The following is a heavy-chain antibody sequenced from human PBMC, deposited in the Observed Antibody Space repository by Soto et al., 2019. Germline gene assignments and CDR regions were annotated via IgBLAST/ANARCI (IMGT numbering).Heavy chain of an antibody. CDR3: ARLDYDILTGYYWFEY. D-gene: IGHD3-9*01. J-gene: IGHJ4*02. CDR1: GGSISSYY. V-gene: IGHV4-59*01. CDR2: IYYSGST. Sequence: PSETLSLTCTVSGGSISSYYWSRIRQPPGKGLEWIGYIYYSGSTNYNPSLKSRVTISVDTSKNQFSLKLSSVTAADTAVYYCARLDYDILTGYYWFEYWGQGTLVTVSS.